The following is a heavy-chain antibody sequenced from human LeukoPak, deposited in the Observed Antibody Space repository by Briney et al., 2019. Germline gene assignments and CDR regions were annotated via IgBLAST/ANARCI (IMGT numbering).Heavy chain of an antibody. Sequence: SETLSLTCTVSGGSLSSSSYYWGWIRQPPGKGLEWIGSIYYSGSTYYNPSLKSRVTISVDTSKNQFSLKLSSVTAADTAVYYCARLGYSYGYKEAFVGFDPWGQGTLVTVSS. J-gene: IGHJ5*02. CDR2: IYYSGST. V-gene: IGHV4-39*01. CDR3: ARLGYSYGYKEAFVGFDP. CDR1: GGSLSSSSYY. D-gene: IGHD5-18*01.